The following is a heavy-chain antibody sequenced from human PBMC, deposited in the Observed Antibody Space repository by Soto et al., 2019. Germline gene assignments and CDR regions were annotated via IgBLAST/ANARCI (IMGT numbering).Heavy chain of an antibody. Sequence: QVQLVESGGGVVQPGRSLRLSCAASGFTFSSYAMHWVRQAPGKGLEWVAVISYDGSNKYYADSVKGRFTISRDNSKNTLYLQMNSLRAEDTAVYYCARSLGRVVVAATDYYYYYGMDVW. V-gene: IGHV3-30-3*01. J-gene: IGHJ6*01. D-gene: IGHD2-15*01. CDR3: ARSLGRVVVAATDYYYYYGMDV. CDR1: GFTFSSYA. CDR2: ISYDGSNK.